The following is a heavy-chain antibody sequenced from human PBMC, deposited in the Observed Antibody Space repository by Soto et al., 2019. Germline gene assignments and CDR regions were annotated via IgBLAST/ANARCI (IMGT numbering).Heavy chain of an antibody. D-gene: IGHD6-13*01. Sequence: QVQLQESGPGLVKPSETLSLTCTVSGGSISSYYWSWIRQPPGKGLEWIGYIYYSGSTNYNPSLTPXAXPXXDPSKNQFSLTLSSVTAADTAVYYCARRYAGTLDYWGQGTLVTVSS. CDR3: ARRYAGTLDY. V-gene: IGHV4-59*08. J-gene: IGHJ4*02. CDR1: GGSISSYY. CDR2: IYYSGST.